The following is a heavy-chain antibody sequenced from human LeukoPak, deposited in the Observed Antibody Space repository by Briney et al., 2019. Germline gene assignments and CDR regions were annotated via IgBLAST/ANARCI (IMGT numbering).Heavy chain of an antibody. V-gene: IGHV4-39*07. CDR3: VKDRGNHVTDY. CDR2: ICYSGST. D-gene: IGHD1-14*01. Sequence: TSETLSLTCTVSGGSISSSTCYWGWIRQPPGKGLEWIGTICYSGSTYYNPSLKSRVTMSVDTSKNQFSLKLSSVTAADTAVYYCVKDRGNHVTDYWGQGTLVTVSS. J-gene: IGHJ4*02. CDR1: GGSISSSTCY.